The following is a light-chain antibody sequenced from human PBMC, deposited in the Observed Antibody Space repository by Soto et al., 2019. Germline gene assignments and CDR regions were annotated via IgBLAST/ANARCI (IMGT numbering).Light chain of an antibody. CDR2: DAS. CDR1: QHIRNY. CDR3: QQYDDVPAMT. Sequence: DIQMTQSPSSLSTSVGDRIPITCQASQHIRNYLNWHQRKPGKAPKLLIYDASNLERGVPSRFSGSGSGTNFTFTISSLQPEDIAIYYCQQYDDVPAMTFGGGTKVDIK. V-gene: IGKV1-33*01. J-gene: IGKJ4*01.